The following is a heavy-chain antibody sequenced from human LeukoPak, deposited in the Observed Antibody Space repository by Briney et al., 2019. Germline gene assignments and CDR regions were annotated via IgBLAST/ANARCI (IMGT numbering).Heavy chain of an antibody. Sequence: PGESLKISCRGSGYSFTTYWIGWVRQMPGKGLEWMGIIYPGDSDTRYTPSFQGQVTMSADKSINTAYLQWSSLRASDTATYYCARRQGCSSSSCPPDYWGQGTLVTVSP. V-gene: IGHV5-51*01. CDR2: IYPGDSDT. CDR3: ARRQGCSSSSCPPDY. CDR1: GYSFTTYW. J-gene: IGHJ4*02. D-gene: IGHD2-2*01.